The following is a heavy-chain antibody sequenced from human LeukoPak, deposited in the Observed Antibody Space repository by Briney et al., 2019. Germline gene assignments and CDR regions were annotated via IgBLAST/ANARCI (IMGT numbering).Heavy chain of an antibody. CDR1: GFSFKDTG. J-gene: IGHJ4*02. CDR3: AKDQSHPWIVVVPAASDY. Sequence: PGGSLRLSCAASGFSFKDTGMHWVRQAPGKGPEWLTIIWFDGSTKYYADSVKGRFTVSRDNSQNILYLQMNDLRAEDTAVYYCAKDQSHPWIVVVPAASDYWGQGTLVTVSS. V-gene: IGHV3-33*06. D-gene: IGHD2-2*01. CDR2: IWFDGSTK.